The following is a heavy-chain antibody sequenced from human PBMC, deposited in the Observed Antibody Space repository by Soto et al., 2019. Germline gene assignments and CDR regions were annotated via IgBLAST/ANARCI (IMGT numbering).Heavy chain of an antibody. Sequence: SETLSLTCTVSGGSISRGGYYWSWIRQHPGKGLEWIGYIYYSGSTYYNPSLKSRVTISVDTSKNQFSLKLSSVTAADTAVYYCARDRFCSGGSCDYYGMDVWGQGTTVTVSS. J-gene: IGHJ6*02. D-gene: IGHD2-15*01. CDR3: ARDRFCSGGSCDYYGMDV. CDR1: GGSISRGGYY. V-gene: IGHV4-31*03. CDR2: IYYSGST.